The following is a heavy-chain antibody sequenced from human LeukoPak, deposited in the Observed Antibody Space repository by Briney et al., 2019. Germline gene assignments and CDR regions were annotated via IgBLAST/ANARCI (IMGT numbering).Heavy chain of an antibody. V-gene: IGHV1-2*02. J-gene: IGHJ4*02. CDR3: ARAKTGEGVDY. CDR1: GYTFTSYG. Sequence: ASVKVSCKASGYTFTSYGISWVRQAPGQGLEWMGWINPNSGGTNYAQKFQGRVTMTRDTSISTAYMELSRLRSDDTAVYYCARAKTGEGVDYWGQGTLVTVSS. CDR2: INPNSGGT. D-gene: IGHD7-27*01.